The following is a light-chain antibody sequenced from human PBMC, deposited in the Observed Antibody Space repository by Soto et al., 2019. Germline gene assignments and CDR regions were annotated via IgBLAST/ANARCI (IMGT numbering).Light chain of an antibody. V-gene: IGKV1-39*01. CDR2: GAS. Sequence: DIQMTQSPSSLSASVGDNVTMSCRASQNILTYLNWYQQNPGRAPKLRIFGASILQDGVPSRFSGIGSGTEFTLTITSLRPEDFATYFCQQTYRSPFTFGPGTKVDVK. CDR1: QNILTY. CDR3: QQTYRSPFT. J-gene: IGKJ3*01.